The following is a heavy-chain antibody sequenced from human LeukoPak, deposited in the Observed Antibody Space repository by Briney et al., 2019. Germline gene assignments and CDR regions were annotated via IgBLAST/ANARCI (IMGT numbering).Heavy chain of an antibody. CDR3: ASRHWESGSRLRDY. V-gene: IGHV1-8*01. CDR2: MNPNSGNT. CDR1: GYTFTSYD. J-gene: IGHJ4*02. D-gene: IGHD1-26*01. Sequence: ASVKVSCKASGYTFTSYDINWVRQATGQGLEWMGWMNPNSGNTGYAQKFQGRVTMTRNTSISTAYMELSSLRPEDTAVYYCASRHWESGSRLRDYWGQGTLVTVSS.